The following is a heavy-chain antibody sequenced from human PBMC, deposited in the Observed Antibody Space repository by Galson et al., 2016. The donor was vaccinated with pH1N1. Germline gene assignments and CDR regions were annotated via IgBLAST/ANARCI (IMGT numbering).Heavy chain of an antibody. Sequence: SVKVSCKASGGTFGSYGINWVRQAPGQGLEWMGGIIPIFNTAKYAQNFQGRVTITADESTTTAYMELSSLRSEDTAVYFCARQDYYNTDLSGWHFDLWGRGTLPPVSS. J-gene: IGHJ2*01. V-gene: IGHV1-69*13. D-gene: IGHD3-22*01. CDR3: ARQDYYNTDLSGWHFDL. CDR2: IIPIFNTA. CDR1: GGTFGSYG.